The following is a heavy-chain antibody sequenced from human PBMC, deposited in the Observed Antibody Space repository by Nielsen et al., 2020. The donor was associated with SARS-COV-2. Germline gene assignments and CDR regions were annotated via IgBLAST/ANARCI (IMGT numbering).Heavy chain of an antibody. J-gene: IGHJ4*02. Sequence: GESLKISCAASGFTFSSYWMSWVRHTPGKGLEWVSGISWNSGNIVYADSVKGRFTISRDNAKNSLYLQMNSLRAEDTAVYYCARGPRGYSYGFFDYWGQGTLVTVSS. CDR1: GFTFSSYW. CDR2: ISWNSGNI. V-gene: IGHV3-21*01. CDR3: ARGPRGYSYGFFDY. D-gene: IGHD5-18*01.